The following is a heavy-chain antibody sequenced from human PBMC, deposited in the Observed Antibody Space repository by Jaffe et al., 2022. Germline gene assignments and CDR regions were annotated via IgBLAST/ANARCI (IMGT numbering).Heavy chain of an antibody. D-gene: IGHD3-22*01. J-gene: IGHJ4*02. CDR1: GGSMSSGTHY. Sequence: QVQLQESGPGLVKPSQTLSLTCTVSGGSMSSGTHYWNWVRQPAGKGLEWIGRIYSSGSTNYNPSLKSRVTISVDTSKNQFSLKLNSVTAADTAVYYCARDRLYRGSSGLNFDYWGQGTLVTVSS. CDR2: IYSSGST. V-gene: IGHV4-61*02. CDR3: ARDRLYRGSSGLNFDY.